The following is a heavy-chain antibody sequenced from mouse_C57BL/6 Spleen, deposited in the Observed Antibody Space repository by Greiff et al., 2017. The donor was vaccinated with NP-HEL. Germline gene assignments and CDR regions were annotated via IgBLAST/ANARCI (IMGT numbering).Heavy chain of an antibody. V-gene: IGHV1-15*01. CDR1: GFTFTDYE. CDR3: TRREVPTGKYFDV. D-gene: IGHD4-1*02. J-gene: IGHJ1*03. CDR2: IDPETGGT. Sequence: VQLQQSGAELVRPGASVTLSCKASGFTFTDYEMHWVKQTPVHGLEWIGAIDPETGGTAYNQKFKGQAILTADKSSSTAYMQLRSLTSEDSAVYYCTRREVPTGKYFDVWGTGTTVTVSS.